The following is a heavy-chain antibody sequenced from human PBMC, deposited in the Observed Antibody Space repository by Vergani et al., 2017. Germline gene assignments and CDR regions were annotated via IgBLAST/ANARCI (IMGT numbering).Heavy chain of an antibody. CDR2: ISSSSSYI. V-gene: IGHV3-21*01. CDR3: ASHCVSTSCYFPLGGYYGMDV. Sequence: EVQLVESGGGLVKPGGSLRLSCAASGFTFSSYSMNWVRQAPGKGLEWVSSISSSSSYIYYADSVKGRFTISRDNAKNSLYLQMNSLRAEDTAVYYCASHCVSTSCYFPLGGYYGMDVWGQGTTVTVSS. CDR1: GFTFSSYS. D-gene: IGHD2-2*01. J-gene: IGHJ6*02.